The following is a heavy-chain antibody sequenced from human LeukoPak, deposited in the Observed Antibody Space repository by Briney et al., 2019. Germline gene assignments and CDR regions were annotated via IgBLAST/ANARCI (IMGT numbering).Heavy chain of an antibody. CDR1: GITVGSNY. CDR3: ATSWDSSGLDY. CDR2: IYTGGST. Sequence: GGSLRLSCVASGITVGSNYMTWVRQPPGKGLEWVSVIYTGGSTYYADSVKGRFTISRDNAKNSLYLQMNSLRAEDTAVYYCATSWDSSGLDYWGQGTLVTVSS. V-gene: IGHV3-66*01. J-gene: IGHJ4*02. D-gene: IGHD3-22*01.